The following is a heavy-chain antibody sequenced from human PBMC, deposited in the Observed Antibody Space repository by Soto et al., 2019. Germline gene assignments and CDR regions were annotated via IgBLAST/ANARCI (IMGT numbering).Heavy chain of an antibody. J-gene: IGHJ6*02. CDR3: AHSRCGGDCLQSYSSHYYYGMDV. Sequence: QITLKESGPTLVRPTQTLTLTCTFSGFSLSTSGVGVGWIRQPPGKALEWLALIYWDDDKRYSPSLKSRLTITKDPSKNPVVLTRTNMDPVDTATYYCAHSRCGGDCLQSYSSHYYYGMDVWGQGTTVTVSS. CDR1: GFSLSTSGVG. CDR2: IYWDDDK. V-gene: IGHV2-5*02. D-gene: IGHD2-21*02.